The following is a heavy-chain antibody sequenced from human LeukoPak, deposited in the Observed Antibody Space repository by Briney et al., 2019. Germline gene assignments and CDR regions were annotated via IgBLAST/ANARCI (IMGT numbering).Heavy chain of an antibody. V-gene: IGHV4-39*01. Sequence: PSETLSLTCTVSGGSTSSSSYYWGWIRQPPGKGLEWIGSIYYSGSTYYNPSLKSRVTISVDTSKNQFSLKLSSVTAADTAVYYCARHRPARTPYSSGWYGWFDPWGQGTLVTVSS. D-gene: IGHD6-19*01. J-gene: IGHJ5*02. CDR3: ARHRPARTPYSSGWYGWFDP. CDR2: IYYSGST. CDR1: GGSTSSSSYY.